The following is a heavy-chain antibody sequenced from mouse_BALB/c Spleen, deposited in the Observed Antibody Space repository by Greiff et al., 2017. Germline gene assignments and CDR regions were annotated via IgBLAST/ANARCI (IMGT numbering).Heavy chain of an antibody. CDR3: AREDYYYGSSNAMDY. CDR1: GFTFSSYA. Sequence: EVQVVESGGGLVKPGGSLKLSCAASGFTFSSYAMSWVRQTPEKRLEWVASISSGGSTYYPDSVKGRFTISRDNARNILYLQMSSLRSEDTAMYYCAREDYYYGSSNAMDYWGQGTSVTVSS. CDR2: ISSGGST. V-gene: IGHV5-6-5*01. D-gene: IGHD1-1*01. J-gene: IGHJ4*01.